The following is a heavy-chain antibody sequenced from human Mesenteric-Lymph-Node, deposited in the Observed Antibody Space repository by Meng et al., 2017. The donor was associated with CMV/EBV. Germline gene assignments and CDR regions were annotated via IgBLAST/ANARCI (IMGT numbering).Heavy chain of an antibody. J-gene: IGHJ4*02. Sequence: ASGFTCSSYGMHWVRQAPGKGLEWVAVISYDGSNKYYADSVKGRFTISRDNSKNTLYLQMNSLRAEDTAVYYCAKDSGGYNFLVLDYWGQGTLVTVSS. V-gene: IGHV3-30*18. CDR3: AKDSGGYNFLVLDY. D-gene: IGHD5-24*01. CDR2: ISYDGSNK. CDR1: GFTCSSYG.